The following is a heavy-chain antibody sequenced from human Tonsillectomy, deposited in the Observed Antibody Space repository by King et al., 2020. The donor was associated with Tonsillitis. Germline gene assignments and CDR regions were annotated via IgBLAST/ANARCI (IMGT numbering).Heavy chain of an antibody. CDR1: GGSISSYY. CDR2: VYYSGST. Sequence: VQLQESGPGLAKPSETLSLTCTVSGGSISSYYWSWIRQPPGKGLEWIGYVYYSGSTNYNPSLKSRVTMSVDTSKNQFSLKLSSVTAADTAVYYCARRGNNENYYDAFDIWGQGTMVTVSS. CDR3: ARRGNNENYYDAFDI. J-gene: IGHJ3*02. V-gene: IGHV4-59*08. D-gene: IGHD1-26*01.